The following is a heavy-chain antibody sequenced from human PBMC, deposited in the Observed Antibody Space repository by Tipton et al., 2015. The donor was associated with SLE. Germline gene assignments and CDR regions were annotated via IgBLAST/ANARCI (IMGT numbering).Heavy chain of an antibody. CDR1: GFTFSSYS. CDR3: ARGVTMVRGGHAFDI. CDR2: ISSSSSTI. Sequence: SLRLSCAASGFTFSSYSMNWVRQAPGKGLEWVSYISSSSSTIYYADSVKGRFTSSRDKAKNSLYLQMNSLRAEDTAVYYCARGVTMVRGGHAFDIWGQGTMVTVSS. V-gene: IGHV3-48*01. J-gene: IGHJ3*02. D-gene: IGHD3-10*01.